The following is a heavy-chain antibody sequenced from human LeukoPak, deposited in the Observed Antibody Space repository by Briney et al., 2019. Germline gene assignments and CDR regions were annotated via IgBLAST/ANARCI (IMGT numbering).Heavy chain of an antibody. CDR2: ISAYNGNT. D-gene: IGHD2-21*02. Sequence: ASVKVSCKASGYTFTSYGISWVRQAPGQGLEWMEWISAYNGNTNYAQKFQGRVTMTTDTSTSTAYMELRSLRSDDTALYYCARTLGGGDYHDYWGQGTLVTVSS. J-gene: IGHJ4*02. CDR3: ARTLGGGDYHDY. V-gene: IGHV1-18*01. CDR1: GYTFTSYG.